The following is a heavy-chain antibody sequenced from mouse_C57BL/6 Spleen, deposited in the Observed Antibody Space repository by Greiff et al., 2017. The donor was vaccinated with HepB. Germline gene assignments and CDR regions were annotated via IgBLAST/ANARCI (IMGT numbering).Heavy chain of an antibody. J-gene: IGHJ2*01. CDR2: IYPGSGST. CDR3: AREGDYYGSSYDY. CDR1: GYTFTSYW. V-gene: IGHV1-55*01. D-gene: IGHD1-1*01. Sequence: VQLQQPGAELVKPGASVKMSCKASGYTFTSYWITWVKQRPGQGLEWIGDIYPGSGSTNYNEKFKSKATLTVDTSSSTAYMQLSSLTSEDSAVYDCAREGDYYGSSYDYWGQGTTLTVSS.